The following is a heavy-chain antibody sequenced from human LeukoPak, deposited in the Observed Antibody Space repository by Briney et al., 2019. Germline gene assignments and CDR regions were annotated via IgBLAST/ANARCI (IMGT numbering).Heavy chain of an antibody. J-gene: IGHJ4*01. CDR2: LYSGGST. Sequence: GGSLRLSCAASGVTVSSDYMSWVRQTPGKGLEWVSVLYSGGSTYYADSVKGRFTISRDNSKNTLYLQMNSLRAEDTAVYYCAKGIYSSGWSYFDYWGHGTLVTVSS. D-gene: IGHD6-19*01. V-gene: IGHV3-53*01. CDR3: AKGIYSSGWSYFDY. CDR1: GVTVSSDY.